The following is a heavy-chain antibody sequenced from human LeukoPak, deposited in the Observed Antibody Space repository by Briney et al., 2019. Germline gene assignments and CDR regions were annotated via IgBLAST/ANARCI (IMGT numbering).Heavy chain of an antibody. CDR1: GGTFSSYA. CDR3: ARDSRDGNYEGAY. Sequence: SVEVSCKASGGTFSSYAISWVRQAPGQGLKWMGGIIPIFGTANYAQKFQGRVTITTDESTSTAYMELSSLRSEDTAVYYCARDSRDGNYEGAYWGQGTLVTVSS. J-gene: IGHJ4*02. D-gene: IGHD4-11*01. CDR2: IIPIFGTA. V-gene: IGHV1-69*05.